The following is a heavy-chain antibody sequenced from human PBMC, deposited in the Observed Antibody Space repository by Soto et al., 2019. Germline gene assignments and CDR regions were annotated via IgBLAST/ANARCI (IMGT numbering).Heavy chain of an antibody. CDR1: GGSISSSSYY. D-gene: IGHD1-26*01. CDR2: IYYSGST. J-gene: IGHJ6*02. CDR3: ARDGGTFDYYYYGMDV. Sequence: TSETLSLTCTVSGGSISSSSYYWGWIRQPPGKGLEWIGNIYYSGSTYYNPSLKSRVTISVDTSKNQFSLKLSSVTAADTAVYYCARDGGTFDYYYYGMDVWGQGTTVTVSS. V-gene: IGHV4-39*07.